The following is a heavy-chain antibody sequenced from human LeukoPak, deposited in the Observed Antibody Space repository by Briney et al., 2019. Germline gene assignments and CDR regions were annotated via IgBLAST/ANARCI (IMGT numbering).Heavy chain of an antibody. CDR2: IIPILGIA. J-gene: IGHJ3*02. D-gene: IGHD6-13*01. CDR1: GGTFSSYA. CDR3: ARSVGGWLGYSSSRVPDAFDI. V-gene: IGHV1-69*04. Sequence: SVKVSCKASGGTFSSYAISWVRQAPGQGLEWMGRIIPILGIANYAQKFQGRVTITADKSTSTAYMELSSLRSEDTAVYSCARSVGGWLGYSSSRVPDAFDIWGQGTMVTVSS.